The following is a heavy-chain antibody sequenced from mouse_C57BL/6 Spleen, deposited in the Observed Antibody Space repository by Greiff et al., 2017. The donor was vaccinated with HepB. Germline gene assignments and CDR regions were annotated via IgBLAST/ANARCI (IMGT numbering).Heavy chain of an antibody. V-gene: IGHV1-19*01. CDR1: GYTFTDYY. CDR3: ARGAAQAMGFAY. CDR2: INPYNGGT. D-gene: IGHD3-2*02. J-gene: IGHJ3*01. Sequence: EVQLQQSGPVLVKPGASVKMSCKASGYTFTDYYMNWVKQSHGKSLEWIGVINPYNGGTSYNQKFKGKATLTVDKSSSTAYMELNSLTSEDSAVYYCARGAAQAMGFAYWGQGTLVTVSA.